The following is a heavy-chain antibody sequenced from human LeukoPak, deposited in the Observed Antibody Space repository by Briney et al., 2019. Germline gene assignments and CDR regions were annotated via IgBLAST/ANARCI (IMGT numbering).Heavy chain of an antibody. CDR3: AHSTYCTSSECYDAFDM. CDR1: DFSLNTRGAG. Sequence: SGPTLVKPTQTLTLTCTFSDFSLNTRGAGVGWTRQPPGKALEWLGLIYWDADTRYSQSLKTRLTITKDTSGNQVVLTLTNMDPVDTATYYCAHSTYCTSSECYDAFDMWGQGTVVTVSS. CDR2: IYWDADT. J-gene: IGHJ3*02. V-gene: IGHV2-5*02. D-gene: IGHD2-8*01.